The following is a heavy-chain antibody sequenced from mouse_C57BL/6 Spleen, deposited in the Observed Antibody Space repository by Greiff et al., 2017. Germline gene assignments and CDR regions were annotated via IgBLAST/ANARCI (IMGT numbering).Heavy chain of an antibody. CDR1: GFTFSSYA. V-gene: IGHV5-4*01. CDR3: ARECPWFAY. J-gene: IGHJ3*01. CDR2: TSDGGSYT. Sequence: EVQLVESGGGLVKPGGSLKLSCAASGFTFSSYAMSWVRQTPEKRLEWVATTSDGGSYTYYPDNVKGRFTISRDNAKNNLYLQMSHLKSEDTAMYYCARECPWFAYWGQGTLVTVSA.